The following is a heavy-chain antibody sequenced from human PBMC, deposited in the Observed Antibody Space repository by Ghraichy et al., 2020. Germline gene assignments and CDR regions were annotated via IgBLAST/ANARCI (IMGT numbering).Heavy chain of an antibody. CDR2: ISSSGYTI. V-gene: IGHV3-48*02. Sequence: GGSLRLSCAASEFSFSTKNMNWVRQAPEKGLEWVSYISSSGYTIYYADSVKGRFTISRDNAENSLYLQMNSLRDEDTAVYYCARGGIVRNDAFDIWGQGTMVTVSA. J-gene: IGHJ3*02. D-gene: IGHD1-26*01. CDR1: EFSFSTKN. CDR3: ARGGIVRNDAFDI.